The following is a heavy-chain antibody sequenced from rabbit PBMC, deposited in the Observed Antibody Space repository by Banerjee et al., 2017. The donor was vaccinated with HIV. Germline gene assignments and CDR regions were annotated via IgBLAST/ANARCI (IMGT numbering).Heavy chain of an antibody. CDR3: ARGRPNGGFFLNL. D-gene: IGHD5-1*01. CDR1: GFDTSSFA. Sequence: QEQLVESGGGLVTLGGSLKLSCKASGFDTSSFAMSWVRQAPGKGLEWIGTIHAGKGSTWYASWVNDRFTISSHNAQNTVDLQLNSLTAADTATYFCARGRPNGGFFLNLWGQGTLVTVS. CDR2: IHAGKGST. V-gene: IGHV1S47*01. J-gene: IGHJ4*01.